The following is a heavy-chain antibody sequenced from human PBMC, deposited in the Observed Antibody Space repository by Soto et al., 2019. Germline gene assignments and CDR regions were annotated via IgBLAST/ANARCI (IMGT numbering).Heavy chain of an antibody. Sequence: QVQLQESGPGLVEPSQTLSLTCTVSGASVSSGYCWSWIRQPPGRGLEWIGHIYNGGSTYSSPSLESRATRSLDTSKNQFSLRLSSVTAADTAVYYCARGPSADKVAYWGQGTLVTVSS. V-gene: IGHV4-30-4*01. CDR2: IYNGGST. CDR3: ARGPSADKVAY. CDR1: GASVSSGYC. D-gene: IGHD3-3*01. J-gene: IGHJ4*02.